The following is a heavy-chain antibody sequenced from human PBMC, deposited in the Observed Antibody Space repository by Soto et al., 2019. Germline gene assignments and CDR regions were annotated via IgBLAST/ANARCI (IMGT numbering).Heavy chain of an antibody. Sequence: PSETLSLTCTVSGGFVSSGSYYWSWIRQPPGKGLELIGYIFYNGSTNYNPSLKSRVTMSVDTSRDQFSLRLSSVTAPDTAFYYCARGVTMITGFDYWGQGSLVTVSS. CDR2: IFYNGST. D-gene: IGHD3-22*01. CDR1: GGFVSSGSYY. V-gene: IGHV4-61*01. CDR3: ARGVTMITGFDY. J-gene: IGHJ4*02.